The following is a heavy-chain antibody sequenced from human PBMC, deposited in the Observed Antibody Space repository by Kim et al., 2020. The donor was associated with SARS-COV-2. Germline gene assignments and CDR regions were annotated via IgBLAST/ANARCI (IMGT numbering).Heavy chain of an antibody. V-gene: IGHV4-39*07. D-gene: IGHD3-22*01. CDR3: ARDQRYYDSRAPLTTLDY. J-gene: IGHJ4*02. Sequence: KSRVTISVHTSQNQFSLKLSSVTAADTAVYYCARDQRYYDSRAPLTTLDYWGQGTLVTVSS.